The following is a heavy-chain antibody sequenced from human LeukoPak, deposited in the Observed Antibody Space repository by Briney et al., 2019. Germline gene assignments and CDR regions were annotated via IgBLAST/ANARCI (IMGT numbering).Heavy chain of an antibody. Sequence: GESLRLSCAASGFTFRDYGMHCVRQVPGKGLEWVAFIRYDEITKFYVDSVKGRFTISRDNSKSTLYLQMNSLRTDDTAVYYCAADTEGVVGGYWGLGTLVTVSS. V-gene: IGHV3-30*02. D-gene: IGHD1-26*01. CDR3: AADTEGVVGGY. CDR1: GFTFRDYG. J-gene: IGHJ4*02. CDR2: IRYDEITK.